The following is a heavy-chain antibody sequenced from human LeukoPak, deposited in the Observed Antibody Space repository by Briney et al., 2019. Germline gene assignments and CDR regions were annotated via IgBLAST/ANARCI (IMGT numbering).Heavy chain of an antibody. Sequence: PGGSPRLSCAASGFTFSSYGMHWVRQATGKGLEWVSGINTAGDPYYPDSVKGRFTISRENAKNSLYLQMNTLRAGDTAVYYCARAVVAGTFDIWGQGTMVTVSS. CDR1: GFTFSSYG. J-gene: IGHJ3*02. D-gene: IGHD6-19*01. CDR3: ARAVVAGTFDI. CDR2: INTAGDP. V-gene: IGHV3-13*05.